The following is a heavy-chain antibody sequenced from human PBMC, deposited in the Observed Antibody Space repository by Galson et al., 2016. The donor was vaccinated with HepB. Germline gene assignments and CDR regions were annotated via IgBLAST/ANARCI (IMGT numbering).Heavy chain of an antibody. Sequence: SLRLSCAASGFKFDDYAMHWVRQAPGKGLEWVSGISWNGDSIGYADSVKGRFTISRDNAKNSLYLEMNSLRAEDTAFYYCANLPSYYDVRGSVYWGQGTRVTVSS. V-gene: IGHV3-9*01. J-gene: IGHJ4*02. CDR2: ISWNGDSI. D-gene: IGHD3-22*01. CDR3: ANLPSYYDVRGSVY. CDR1: GFKFDDYA.